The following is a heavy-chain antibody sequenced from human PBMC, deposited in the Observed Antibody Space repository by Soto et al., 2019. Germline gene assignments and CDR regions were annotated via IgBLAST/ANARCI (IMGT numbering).Heavy chain of an antibody. CDR2: IYPSDSDT. CDR1: GYSFTTSW. CDR3: ATRAEYYDFWSGYYGA. J-gene: IGHJ5*02. Sequence: PGESLKISCKGSGYSFTTSWIGWVRQMSGKGLEWMGTIYPSDSDTRYSPSFQCQVIISADKSTSTAYLQWRSLKASDTAMYYCATRAEYYDFWSGYYGACGQGTLVTVSS. D-gene: IGHD3-3*01. V-gene: IGHV5-51*01.